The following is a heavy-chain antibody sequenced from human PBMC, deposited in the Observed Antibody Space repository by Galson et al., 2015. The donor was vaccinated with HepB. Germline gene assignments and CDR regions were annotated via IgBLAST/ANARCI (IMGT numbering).Heavy chain of an antibody. CDR1: GFTVSSNY. CDR2: IYSGGST. J-gene: IGHJ4*02. Sequence: SLRLSCAASGFTVSSNYMAWVRQAPGKGLEWVSVIYSGGSTYYADSVKGRFTISRDNSKNTLYLQMNSLRAEDTAVYYCAKDRAIGLTTDYWGQGTLVTVSS. CDR3: AKDRAIGLTTDY. D-gene: IGHD1-1*01. V-gene: IGHV3-53*01.